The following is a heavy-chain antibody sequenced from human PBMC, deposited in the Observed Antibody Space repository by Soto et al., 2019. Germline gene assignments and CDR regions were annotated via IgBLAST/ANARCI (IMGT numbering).Heavy chain of an antibody. CDR3: ARDDITGRAVATYGVDV. D-gene: IGHD6-19*01. V-gene: IGHV3-33*01. Sequence: QVQLVESGGGVVQPGRSLRLSCAASGFTFSDYGMHWVRQAPGKGLEWVAVIWYDGTNKYYADSVKGRFTISRDNYKNTLYLQMNSLRAEDTAVYYCARDDITGRAVATYGVDVWGQGTTVTVSS. CDR1: GFTFSDYG. CDR2: IWYDGTNK. J-gene: IGHJ6*02.